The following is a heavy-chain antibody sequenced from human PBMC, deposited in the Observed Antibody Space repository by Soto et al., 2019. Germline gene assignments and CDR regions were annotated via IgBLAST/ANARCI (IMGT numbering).Heavy chain of an antibody. Sequence: GESLKISCKASGYSLTNHWINWVRQMPGKGLEWMGIIYPGDSDTRYSPSFQGQVTISADKSISTAYLQWSSLKASDTAMYYCARTAAAGKYYYGVDVWGQGTTVTVSS. CDR1: GYSLTNHW. CDR2: IYPGDSDT. CDR3: ARTAAAGKYYYGVDV. J-gene: IGHJ6*02. D-gene: IGHD6-13*01. V-gene: IGHV5-51*01.